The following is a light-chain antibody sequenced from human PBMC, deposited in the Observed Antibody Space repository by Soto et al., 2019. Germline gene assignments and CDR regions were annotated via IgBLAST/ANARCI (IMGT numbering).Light chain of an antibody. Sequence: QSVLTQPASVSGSPGQSITISCTGTSSDVGGYNYVSWYQQHPGKAPKLMIYEVSNRPSGVSNRFSGSKSGNTASLTISGLQAEDEADYYCSSYPSSSTLVFGGGTKLTVL. CDR3: SSYPSSSTLV. CDR1: SSDVGGYNY. J-gene: IGLJ2*01. V-gene: IGLV2-14*01. CDR2: EVS.